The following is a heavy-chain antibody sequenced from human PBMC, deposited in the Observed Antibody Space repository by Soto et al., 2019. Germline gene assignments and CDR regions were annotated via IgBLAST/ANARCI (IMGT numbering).Heavy chain of an antibody. CDR1: GYTFTSYG. CDR3: ARGGKYFTNGACSFDGMDV. J-gene: IGHJ6*02. CDR2: ISAYNGNT. Sequence: QVQLVQSGAEVKKPGASVKVYCKASGYTFTSYGISWVRQAPGQGLEWMGWISAYNGNTNYAQKFQGRVTMTTDTSTSTAYMDLRSLRSDDTAVYYSARGGKYFTNGACSFDGMDVWGQGTTVTVSS. D-gene: IGHD2-8*01. V-gene: IGHV1-18*01.